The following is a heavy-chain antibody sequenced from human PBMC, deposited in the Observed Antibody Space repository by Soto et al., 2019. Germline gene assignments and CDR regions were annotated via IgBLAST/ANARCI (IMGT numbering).Heavy chain of an antibody. J-gene: IGHJ4*02. V-gene: IGHV4-4*02. CDR1: GGSISSSNW. D-gene: IGHD5-18*01. Sequence: PSETLSLTCAVSGGSISSSNWWSWVRQPPGKGLEWIGEIYHSGSTNYNPSLKSRVTISVDKSKNQFSLKLSSVTAEDTAVYYCARGTRGYSYYFDYWGQGTLVTVSS. CDR3: ARGTRGYSYYFDY. CDR2: IYHSGST.